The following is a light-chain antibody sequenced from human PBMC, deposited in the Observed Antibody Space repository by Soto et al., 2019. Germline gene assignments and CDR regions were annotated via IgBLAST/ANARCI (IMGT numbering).Light chain of an antibody. Sequence: EIVLTQSPATLSLSPGGRATLSCMASQSVSSYLAWYQQKPGQAPRLLIYDASNRATGIPARFSGSGSGTDFTLTISSLEPEDFEVYYCQQRSNWPRTFGQGTKVDIK. V-gene: IGKV3-11*01. CDR2: DAS. J-gene: IGKJ1*01. CDR3: QQRSNWPRT. CDR1: QSVSSY.